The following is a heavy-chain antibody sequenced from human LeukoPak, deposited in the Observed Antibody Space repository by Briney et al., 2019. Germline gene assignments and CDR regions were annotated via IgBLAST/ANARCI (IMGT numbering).Heavy chain of an antibody. Sequence: ASVKVSCMASVGTFSSCVIRWVRQAPGQGLEGMGGIIPIFGTANYAQKFQGRVTITADKSTSTAYMELSSLRSEDTAVYYCAREGRDGYINYWGQGTLVTVSS. CDR2: IIPIFGTA. CDR3: AREGRDGYINY. J-gene: IGHJ4*02. D-gene: IGHD5-24*01. CDR1: VGTFSSCV. V-gene: IGHV1-69*06.